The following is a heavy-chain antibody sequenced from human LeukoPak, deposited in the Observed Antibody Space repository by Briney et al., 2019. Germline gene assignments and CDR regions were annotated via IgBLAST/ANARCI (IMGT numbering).Heavy chain of an antibody. CDR1: GYSFTSYW. CDR2: IYPGDFDT. D-gene: IGHD6-6*01. V-gene: IGHV5-51*01. CDR3: ARLTQASPRSFDY. J-gene: IGHJ4*02. Sequence: GESLKISCEGSGYSFTSYWIGWLRQMPGKGPEWVGIIYPGDFDTRYNPSFQGQVTISADKSISTAYLQWSSLKASDTAVYYCARLTQASPRSFDYWGQGTLVTVSS.